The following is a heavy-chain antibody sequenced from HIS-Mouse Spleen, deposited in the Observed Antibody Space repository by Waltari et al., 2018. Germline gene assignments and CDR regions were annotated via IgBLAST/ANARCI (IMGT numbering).Heavy chain of an antibody. J-gene: IGHJ2*01. CDR1: GGPISSSSYY. CDR2: IYFSGST. V-gene: IGHV4-39*07. CDR3: AREIPYSSSWYDWYFDL. D-gene: IGHD6-13*01. Sequence: QLQLQESGPGLGKPSETLSLTCTVSGGPISSSSYYCGWLRQPPGKGLEWIGSIYFSGSTYYNPSLKSRVTISVDTSKNQFSLKLSSVTAADTAVYYCAREIPYSSSWYDWYFDLWGRGTLVTVSS.